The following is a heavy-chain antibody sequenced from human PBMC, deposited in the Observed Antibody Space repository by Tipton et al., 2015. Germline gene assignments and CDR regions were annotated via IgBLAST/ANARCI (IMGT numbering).Heavy chain of an antibody. CDR2: ISTSSSSI. V-gene: IGHV3-48*04. J-gene: IGHJ4*02. CDR1: GFTFSSYS. CDR3: ARGRSCYG. Sequence: SLRLSCAASGFTFSSYSMKWVRQAPGKGLEWVSYISTSSSSIYYADSVKGRFTISRDNAEKSLYLQMNNLRVEDTAVYYCARGRSCYGWGQGTLVTVST. D-gene: IGHD3-16*01.